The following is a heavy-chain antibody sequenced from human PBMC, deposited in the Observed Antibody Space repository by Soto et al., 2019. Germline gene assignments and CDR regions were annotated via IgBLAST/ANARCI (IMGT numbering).Heavy chain of an antibody. D-gene: IGHD6-13*01. CDR1: GFTFSDYY. CDR3: ARDAEQQLVHWFDP. CDR2: ISSSSSYT. Sequence: QVQLVESGGGLVKPGGSLRLSCAASGFTFSDYYMSWIRQAPGKGLEWVSYISSSSSYTNYADSVKGRFTISRDNAKNSLYLQMNSLRAEDTAVYYCARDAEQQLVHWFDPWGQGTLVTVSS. V-gene: IGHV3-11*06. J-gene: IGHJ5*02.